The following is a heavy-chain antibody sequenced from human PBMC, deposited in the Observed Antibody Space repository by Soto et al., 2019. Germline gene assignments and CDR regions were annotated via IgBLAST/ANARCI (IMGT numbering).Heavy chain of an antibody. V-gene: IGHV1-18*01. Sequence: GASVKVSCKASGYTFTSYGISWVRQAPGQGLEWMGWISAYNGNTNYAQKLQGRVTMTTDTSTSTAYMELRSLRSDDTAVYYCARSSSSYVSPYYFDYWGQGTLVTVSS. CDR2: ISAYNGNT. J-gene: IGHJ4*02. CDR3: ARSSSSYVSPYYFDY. D-gene: IGHD6-6*01. CDR1: GYTFTSYG.